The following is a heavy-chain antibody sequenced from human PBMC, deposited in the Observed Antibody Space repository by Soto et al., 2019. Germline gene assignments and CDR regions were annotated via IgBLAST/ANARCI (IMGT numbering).Heavy chain of an antibody. J-gene: IGHJ6*02. CDR3: ARGAHNSLYSEGYGMDV. V-gene: IGHV3-23*01. CDR1: GFTFDSFA. Sequence: EVQLLESGGGLEQPGGSLRLSCAASGFTFDSFAMTWVRQAPGKGLEWVSAISASGGSTYYADSVKGRFTISRDSSKNTLYLQMNSLRAEDTAVYYCARGAHNSLYSEGYGMDVWGQGTTVTVSS. D-gene: IGHD2-21*01. CDR2: ISASGGST.